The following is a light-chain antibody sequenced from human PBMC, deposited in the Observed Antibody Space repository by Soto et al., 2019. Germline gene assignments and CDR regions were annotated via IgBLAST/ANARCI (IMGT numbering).Light chain of an antibody. CDR3: QHYDNLLRCT. CDR2: DVS. Sequence: DIQMTQSPSSLSASVGDRVTSTCQASQDIRNQLNWYHQRPGKAPKLLIYDVSNLEKGVPSRFSGSGFGTDFTLTISSLQPEDFATYYCQHYDNLLRCTFGQGTKLEIK. V-gene: IGKV1-33*01. J-gene: IGKJ2*02. CDR1: QDIRNQ.